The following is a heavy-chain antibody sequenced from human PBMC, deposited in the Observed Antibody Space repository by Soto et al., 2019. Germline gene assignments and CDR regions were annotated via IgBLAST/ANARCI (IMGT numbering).Heavy chain of an antibody. D-gene: IGHD3-9*01. CDR3: ARHPGYYDILTGYTTYYFDF. V-gene: IGHV4-59*08. Sequence: SEILCLTCTVLGGSIGTYYWSWIRQPPGKGLEWIGYIYYRGNTDYNPSLKSRVTISLDTPKNQFSLKLSSVTAADTAVYYCARHPGYYDILTGYTTYYFDFWGQGILVTVSS. CDR1: GGSIGTYY. CDR2: IYYRGNT. J-gene: IGHJ4*02.